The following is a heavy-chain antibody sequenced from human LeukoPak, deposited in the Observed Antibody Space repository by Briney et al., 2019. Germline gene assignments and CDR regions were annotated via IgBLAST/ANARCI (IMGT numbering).Heavy chain of an antibody. CDR2: ISGSGGST. J-gene: IGHJ4*02. V-gene: IGHV3-23*01. D-gene: IGHD6-13*01. CDR1: GFTFSSYA. CDR3: AKDLRRVYLPPY. Sequence: GGSLRLSRAASGFTFSSYAMSWVRQAPGKGLEWVSAISGSGGSTYYADSVKGRFTISRDNSKNTLYLQMNSLRAEDTAVYYCAKDLRRVYLPPYWGQGTLVTVSS.